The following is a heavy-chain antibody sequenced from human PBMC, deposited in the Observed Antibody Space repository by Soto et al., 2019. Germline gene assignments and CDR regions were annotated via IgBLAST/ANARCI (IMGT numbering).Heavy chain of an antibody. Sequence: EVQLLESGGGLVQPGGSLRLSCAASGFTFSSYAMSWVRQAPGKGLEWVSAISGSGGSTYYADSVKGRFTISRDNSKNTLYLQMNSLRAEDTAVYYCAKGGYCSSTSCPLYYYYYGMDVWGQGTTVTVSS. CDR3: AKGGYCSSTSCPLYYYYYGMDV. J-gene: IGHJ6*02. D-gene: IGHD2-2*01. V-gene: IGHV3-23*01. CDR1: GFTFSSYA. CDR2: ISGSGGST.